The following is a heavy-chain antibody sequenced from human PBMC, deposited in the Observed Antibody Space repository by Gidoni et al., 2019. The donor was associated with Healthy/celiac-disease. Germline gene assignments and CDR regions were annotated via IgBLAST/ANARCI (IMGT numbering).Heavy chain of an antibody. CDR2: INPNSGGT. Sequence: QVTLVQSGDEVKKPGAPVHVDCKASGYTFTGYEMHWVRQDTGQGLELMGLINPNSGGTNYAQKFQGRVTMTRDTSISTAYMALSRLRSDDTAVDYCARGPGARCFGELERFDYWGQGTLVTVSS. CDR1: GYTFTGYE. J-gene: IGHJ4*02. D-gene: IGHD3-10*01. V-gene: IGHV1-2*02. CDR3: ARGPGARCFGELERFDY.